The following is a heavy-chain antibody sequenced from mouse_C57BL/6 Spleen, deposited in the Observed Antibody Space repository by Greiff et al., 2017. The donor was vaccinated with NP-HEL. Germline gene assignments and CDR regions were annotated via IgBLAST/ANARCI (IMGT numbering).Heavy chain of an antibody. V-gene: IGHV1-80*01. J-gene: IGHJ4*01. CDR3: ARSGGNLYYYAMDY. Sequence: QVQLKESGAELVKPGASVKISCKASGYAFSSYWMNWVKQRPGKGLEWIGQIYPGDGDTNYNGKFKGKATLTADKSSSTAYMQLSSLTSEDSAVYFCARSGGNLYYYAMDYWGQGTSVTVSS. D-gene: IGHD2-1*01. CDR1: GYAFSSYW. CDR2: IYPGDGDT.